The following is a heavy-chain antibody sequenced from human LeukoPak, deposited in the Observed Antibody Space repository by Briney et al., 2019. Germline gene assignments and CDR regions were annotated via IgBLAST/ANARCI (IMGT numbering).Heavy chain of an antibody. D-gene: IGHD3-9*01. CDR1: GGSISSYY. V-gene: IGHV4-59*08. CDR3: ARGVLRYFDWPDAFDI. Sequence: KPSETLSLTCTVSGGSISSYYWSWIRQPPGKGLEWIGYIYYSGSTNYNPSLKSRVTISVDTSKNQFSLKLSSVTAADTAVYYCARGVLRYFDWPDAFDIWGQGTMVTVSS. CDR2: IYYSGST. J-gene: IGHJ3*02.